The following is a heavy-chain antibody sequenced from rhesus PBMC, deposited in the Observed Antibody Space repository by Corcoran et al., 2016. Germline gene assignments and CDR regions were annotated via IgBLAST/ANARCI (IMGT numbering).Heavy chain of an antibody. D-gene: IGHD4-4*01. CDR2: INGTGVNY. V-gene: IGHV4-80*01. J-gene: IGHJ4*01. CDR1: GASISSYW. Sequence: QVQLQESGPGLVKPSETLSLTCAVSGASISSYWGSWFRPPPGKGREWIGEINGTGVNYSYTPSLKRRVTISKDASENQFSLELSSVTAADTAVYYCARSGYGSGGVYWGQGVLVTVSS. CDR3: ARSGYGSGGVY.